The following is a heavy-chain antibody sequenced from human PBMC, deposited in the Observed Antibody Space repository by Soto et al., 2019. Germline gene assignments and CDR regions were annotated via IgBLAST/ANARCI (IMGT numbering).Heavy chain of an antibody. V-gene: IGHV5-10-1*01. D-gene: IGHD3-22*01. J-gene: IGHJ4*02. CDR1: GYSFAGYW. Sequence: GESLKISCKGSGYSFAGYWITWVRQKPGKGLEWMGRIDPSDSQTYYSPSLRGHVTISVTKSITTVFLQWSSLRASDTAMYYCARQIYDSDTGPNFQYYFDSWGQGTPVTVSS. CDR2: IDPSDSQT. CDR3: ARQIYDSDTGPNFQYYFDS.